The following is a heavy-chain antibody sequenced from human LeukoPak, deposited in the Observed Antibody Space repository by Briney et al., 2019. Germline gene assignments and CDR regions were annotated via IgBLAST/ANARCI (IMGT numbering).Heavy chain of an antibody. CDR2: IYYSGST. V-gene: IGHV4-39*01. CDR1: GGSISSSSYY. J-gene: IGHJ6*02. Sequence: ASETLSLTCTVSGGSISSSSYYWGWIRQPPGKGLEWIGSIYYSGSTYYNPSLESRVTISVDTSKNQFSLKLSSVTAADTAVYYCASQVEDGMDVWGQGTTVTVSS. CDR3: ASQVEDGMDV.